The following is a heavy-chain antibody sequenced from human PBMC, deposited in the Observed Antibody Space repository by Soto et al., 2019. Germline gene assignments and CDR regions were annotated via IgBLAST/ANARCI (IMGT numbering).Heavy chain of an antibody. CDR2: IKSKAAGGTT. V-gene: IGHV3-15*01. CDR3: TTDSTQTFCDGGPCYSVLTKIHDS. J-gene: IGHJ4*02. D-gene: IGHD2-15*01. CDR1: GCTFNNGW. Sequence: GGSMRLSCAASGCTFNNGWMSWVRQAPGKGLEWVGRIKSKAAGGTTDYSAPVQGRFTISRDDSKNTVHLQMNSLKTEDTAVYYCTTDSTQTFCDGGPCYSVLTKIHDSWGQGTLVTVS.